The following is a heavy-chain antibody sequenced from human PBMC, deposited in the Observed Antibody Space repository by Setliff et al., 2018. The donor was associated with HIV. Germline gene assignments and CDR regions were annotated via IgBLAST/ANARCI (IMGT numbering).Heavy chain of an antibody. Sequence: WIRQPPGKGLEWIGSMKSKTDGGTTDYAAPVKGRFTISRDDSKSTLYLQMNSLKPEDSAVYYCNTVRTRYSSTWFWGQGTLVTVSS. J-gene: IGHJ4*02. CDR3: NTVRTRYSSTWF. CDR2: MKSKTDGGTT. V-gene: IGHV3-15*01. D-gene: IGHD6-13*01.